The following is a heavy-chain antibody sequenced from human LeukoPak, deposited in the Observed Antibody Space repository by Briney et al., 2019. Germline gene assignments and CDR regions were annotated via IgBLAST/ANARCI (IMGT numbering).Heavy chain of an antibody. J-gene: IGHJ3*01. CDR2: ISYDGSNK. V-gene: IGHV3-30*18. D-gene: IGHD5-24*01. CDR3: AKDRPIEMAYPWGRQFDV. CDR1: GXTFSSYG. Sequence: PGGSLRPSCAASGXTFSSYGMHWVRQAPGKGLEWVAVISYDGSNKYYVDSVKGRFTISRDNSKNTLYLQMNSLRAEDTAVYYCAKDRPIEMAYPWGRQFDVWGQGTMVTVSS.